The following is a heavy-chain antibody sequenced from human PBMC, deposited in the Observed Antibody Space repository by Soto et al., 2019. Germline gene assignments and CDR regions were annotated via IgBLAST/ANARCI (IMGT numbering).Heavy chain of an antibody. CDR2: IIPILGIA. CDR3: ARGVAATSYYYYGMDV. J-gene: IGHJ6*02. V-gene: IGHV1-69*02. Sequence: QVQLVQSGAEVKKPGSSVKVSCKASGGTFSSYTISWVRQAPGQGLEWMGRIIPILGIANYAQKFQGRVTITADKSTITAYMELSSLRSEDTAVYYCARGVAATSYYYYGMDVWGQGTTVTVSS. D-gene: IGHD2-15*01. CDR1: GGTFSSYT.